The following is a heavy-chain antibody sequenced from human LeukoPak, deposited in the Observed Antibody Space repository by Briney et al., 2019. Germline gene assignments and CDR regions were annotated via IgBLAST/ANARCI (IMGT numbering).Heavy chain of an antibody. CDR2: IYYSGST. J-gene: IGHJ6*03. V-gene: IGHV4-59*01. CDR1: GGSISSYY. Sequence: SETLSLTCTVSGGSISSYYWSWIGQPPGKGLEWIGYIYYSGSTNYNPSLKSRVTISVDTSKNQFSLKLSSVTAADTAVYYCASSGYSYGQYYYYMDVWGKGTTVTVSS. CDR3: ASSGYSYGQYYYYMDV. D-gene: IGHD5-18*01.